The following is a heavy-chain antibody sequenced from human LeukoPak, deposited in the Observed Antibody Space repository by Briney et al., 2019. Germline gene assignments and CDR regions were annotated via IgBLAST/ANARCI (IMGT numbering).Heavy chain of an antibody. CDR1: GGSISSSSYY. Sequence: PSETLSLTCTVSGGSISSSSYYWAWIRQPPGRGLKWIGSIYYSGSTYYNPSLKSRVTISVDTSKNQCSLKLSSVTAADTAVYYCARSGVRRNWYFDLWGRGTLVTVSS. D-gene: IGHD3-10*01. CDR2: IYYSGST. V-gene: IGHV4-39*01. J-gene: IGHJ2*01. CDR3: ARSGVRRNWYFDL.